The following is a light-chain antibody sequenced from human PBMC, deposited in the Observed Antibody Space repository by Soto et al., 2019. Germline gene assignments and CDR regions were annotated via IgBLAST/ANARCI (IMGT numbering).Light chain of an antibody. Sequence: QSALTQPASVSGPPGQSITISCTGTTSDVGSYKYVSWYQQHPGKAPKLMIYEVSNRPSGVSTRFSGSKSGNTASLTISGLQAEDEANYYCSSYTRSSTSHVVFGGGTKLTVL. CDR2: EVS. CDR3: SSYTRSSTSHVV. V-gene: IGLV2-14*01. J-gene: IGLJ2*01. CDR1: TSDVGSYKY.